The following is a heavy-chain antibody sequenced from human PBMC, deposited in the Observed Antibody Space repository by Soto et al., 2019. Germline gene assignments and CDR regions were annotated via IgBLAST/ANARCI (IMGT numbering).Heavy chain of an antibody. CDR2: TSHSGST. D-gene: IGHD4-17*01. CDR3: AKTYGDYAVDY. Sequence: PSETLSLTCAVYGGSFSGYYWSWIRQPPGKGLEWIRDTSHSGSTNYNPSLKSRVTISVDTSKNQFSLKLSSVAAADTAVYFCAKTYGDYAVDYWGQGTLVTVSS. CDR1: GGSFSGYY. J-gene: IGHJ4*02. V-gene: IGHV4-34*01.